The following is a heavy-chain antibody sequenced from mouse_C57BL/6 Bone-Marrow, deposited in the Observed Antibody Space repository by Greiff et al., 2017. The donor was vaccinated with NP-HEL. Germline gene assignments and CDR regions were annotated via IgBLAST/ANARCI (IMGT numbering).Heavy chain of an antibody. V-gene: IGHV2-6-1*01. D-gene: IGHD2-3*01. Sequence: VKLQESGPGLVAPSQSLSITCTVSGFSLTSYGVHWVRQPPGKGLEWLVVIWSDGSTTYNSALKSRLSISKDNSKSQAFLKMNSLQTDDTAMYYCARQGGYYLYYYAMDYWGQGTSVTVSS. CDR1: GFSLTSYG. J-gene: IGHJ4*01. CDR2: IWSDGST. CDR3: ARQGGYYLYYYAMDY.